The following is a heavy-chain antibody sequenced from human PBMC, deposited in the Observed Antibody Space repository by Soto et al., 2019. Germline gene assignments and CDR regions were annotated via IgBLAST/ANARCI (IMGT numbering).Heavy chain of an antibody. J-gene: IGHJ4*02. CDR2: ISHDGSND. CDR3: ATDANDYLREYSFDF. Sequence: GGSLRLSCAASGFSFSSYGMHWVRQAPAKGLEWVAFISHDGSNDYYADSVKCRYTISRDNSKNTVYLQMNSLRVEDTAVYYCATDANDYLREYSFDFWRQG. CDR1: GFSFSSYG. D-gene: IGHD3-16*01. V-gene: IGHV3-30*03.